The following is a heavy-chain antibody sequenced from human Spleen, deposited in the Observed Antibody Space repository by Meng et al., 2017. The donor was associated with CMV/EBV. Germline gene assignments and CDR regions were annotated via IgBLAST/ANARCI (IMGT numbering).Heavy chain of an antibody. CDR2: IRSKVYTYAP. CDR3: TVWLTYGSGTSEARDI. Sequence: GGSLRLSCAASGFTFSGSAVHWVRQASGKGLEWVGRIRSKVYTYAPAYAASVKGRFTISRDDSKNTAFLQMNSLKTDDTAVYYCTVWLTYGSGTSEARDIWGQGTVVTVSS. CDR1: GFTFSGSA. J-gene: IGHJ3*02. V-gene: IGHV3-73*01. D-gene: IGHD3-10*01.